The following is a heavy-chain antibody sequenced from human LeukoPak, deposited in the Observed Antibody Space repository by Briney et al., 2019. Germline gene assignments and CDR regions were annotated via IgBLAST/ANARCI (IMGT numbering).Heavy chain of an antibody. D-gene: IGHD3-3*01. CDR2: ISGSGGST. Sequence: GGTLRLSCAASGFTFSSYGMSWVRQAPGKGLEWVSAISGSGGSTYYADSVKGRFTISRDNSKNTLYLQMNSLRAEDTAVYYCARENSNYDFWSGPQVVYWGQGTLVTVSS. CDR1: GFTFSSYG. J-gene: IGHJ4*02. V-gene: IGHV3-23*01. CDR3: ARENSNYDFWSGPQVVY.